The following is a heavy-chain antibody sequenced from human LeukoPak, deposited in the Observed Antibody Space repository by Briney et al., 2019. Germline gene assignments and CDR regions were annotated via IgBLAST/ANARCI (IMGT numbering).Heavy chain of an antibody. CDR1: GYTFTGYY. D-gene: IGHD2-2*01. J-gene: IGHJ6*03. V-gene: IGHV1-2*02. CDR2: INPNSGGT. CDR3: ARVSVVPAAYYYYYMDV. Sequence: ASVKVSCKASGYTFTGYYMHWVRQAPGQGLEWMGWINPNSGGTNYAQKFRGRVTMTRDTSISTAYMELSRLRSDDTAVYYCARVSVVPAAYYYYYMDVWGKGTTVTVSS.